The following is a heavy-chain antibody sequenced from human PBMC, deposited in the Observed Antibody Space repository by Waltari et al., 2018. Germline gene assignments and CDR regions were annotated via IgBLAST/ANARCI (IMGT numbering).Heavy chain of an antibody. Sequence: QVQLQESGPGLVKPSQTLSLTCTVSGGSISSGSYYWSWIRQPAGKGLEWIGRIYTRGSANYNPALKSRVTISVDTSKNQFSLKLSSVTAADTAVYYCAREQQLPLYYFDYWGQGTLVTVSS. CDR3: AREQQLPLYYFDY. CDR2: IYTRGSA. CDR1: GGSISSGSYY. V-gene: IGHV4-61*02. J-gene: IGHJ4*02. D-gene: IGHD6-13*01.